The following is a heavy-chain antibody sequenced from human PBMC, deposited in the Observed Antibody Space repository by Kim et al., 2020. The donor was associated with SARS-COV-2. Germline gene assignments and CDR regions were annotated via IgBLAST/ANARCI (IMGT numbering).Heavy chain of an antibody. J-gene: IGHJ6*02. D-gene: IGHD3-9*01. CDR2: IYPGDSDT. Sequence: GESLKISRKGSGYSFTSYWIGWVRQMPGKGLEWMGIIYPGDSDTRYSPSFQGQVTISADKSISTAYLQWSSLKASDTAMYYCARHVRGGYDILTGYKINYYYGMDVWGQGTTVTVSS. V-gene: IGHV5-51*01. CDR3: ARHVRGGYDILTGYKINYYYGMDV. CDR1: GYSFTSYW.